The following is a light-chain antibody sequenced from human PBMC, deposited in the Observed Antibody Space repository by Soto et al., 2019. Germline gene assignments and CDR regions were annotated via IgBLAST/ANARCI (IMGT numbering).Light chain of an antibody. CDR2: GAS. CDR3: QQYGSSPPYT. V-gene: IGKV3-20*01. J-gene: IGKJ2*01. Sequence: EIVLTQSPGTLSLSPGERATLSCRASHSVSSSYLAWYQQKPGQAPRILIYGASSRATGIPDRVSGSGSGTDFTLTISRLEPEDFAVYYCQQYGSSPPYTFGQGTKLEIK. CDR1: HSVSSSY.